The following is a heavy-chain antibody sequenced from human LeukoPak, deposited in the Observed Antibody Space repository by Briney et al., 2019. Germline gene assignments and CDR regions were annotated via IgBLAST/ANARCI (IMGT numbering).Heavy chain of an antibody. J-gene: IGHJ4*02. CDR2: MFASGST. CDR3: ARGFVQTGYSSSSYVH. D-gene: IGHD2-2*01. V-gene: IGHV3-66*01. Sequence: GRSLRLSCTASGFSVSSNYMSWVRQAPGKGLEWVSVMFASGSTYYADSVKGRFTFSRDIFRNTLYLQLNNLRVEDTALYYCARGFVQTGYSSSSYVHWGQGTLVTVSS. CDR1: GFSVSSNY.